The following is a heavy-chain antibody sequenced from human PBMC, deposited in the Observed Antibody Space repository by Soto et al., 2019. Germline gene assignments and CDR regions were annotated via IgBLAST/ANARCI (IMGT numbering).Heavy chain of an antibody. V-gene: IGHV1-58*01. CDR2: IVVGSGNT. CDR3: AVDLLKWDRVVYYGMDV. Sequence: SVKASCKASGFTFTSSAVQWVRQARGQRLEWIGWIVVGSGNTNYAQKFQERVTITRDMSTSTAYMELSSLRSEDTAVYYCAVDLLKWDRVVYYGMDVWGQGTTVTVSS. D-gene: IGHD1-26*01. J-gene: IGHJ6*02. CDR1: GFTFTSSA.